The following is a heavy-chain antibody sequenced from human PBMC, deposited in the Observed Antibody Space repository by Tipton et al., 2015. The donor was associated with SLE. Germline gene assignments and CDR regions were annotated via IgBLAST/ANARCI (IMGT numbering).Heavy chain of an antibody. J-gene: IGHJ4*02. CDR2: IYYSGST. D-gene: IGHD2-15*01. CDR1: GGSISSSSYY. Sequence: TLSLTCTVSGGSISSSSYYWGWIRQPPGKGLEWIGRIYYSGSTYYNPSLKSRVTISVDTSKNQFSLKLSSVTAADTAVYYCARVVDIVVVVAGTDYFDYWGQGTLVTVSS. V-gene: IGHV4-39*07. CDR3: ARVVDIVVVVAGTDYFDY.